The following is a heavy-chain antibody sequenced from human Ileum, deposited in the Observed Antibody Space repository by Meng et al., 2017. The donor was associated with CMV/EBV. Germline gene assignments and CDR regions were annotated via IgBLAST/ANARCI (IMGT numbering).Heavy chain of an antibody. CDR3: ARDRENDYYFDL. CDR2: IYYSGST. J-gene: IGHJ2*01. Sequence: QLHLQDSGPGLVKPSEPLSLPCTVSGGSISSSSYYWGWIRQPPGKGLEWIGSIYYSGSTYYNPSLKSRVTISVDTSKNQFSLKLNSVTAADTAVYFCARDRENDYYFDLWGRGTLVTVSS. CDR1: GGSISSSSYY. V-gene: IGHV4-39*07. D-gene: IGHD4-11*01.